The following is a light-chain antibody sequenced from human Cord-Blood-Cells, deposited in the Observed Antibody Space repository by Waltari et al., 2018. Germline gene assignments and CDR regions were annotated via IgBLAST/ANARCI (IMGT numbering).Light chain of an antibody. CDR2: EGS. CDR3: CSYAGSSTWV. Sequence: QSALTQPASVSGSPGQSITISCTGTSSDVGSYNLVSWYQQHPGKAPKLMIYEGSKRTSGVSNRFSGSKSGNTASLTISGLQAEDEAVYYCCSYAGSSTWVFGGGTKLTVL. J-gene: IGLJ3*02. CDR1: SSDVGSYNL. V-gene: IGLV2-23*01.